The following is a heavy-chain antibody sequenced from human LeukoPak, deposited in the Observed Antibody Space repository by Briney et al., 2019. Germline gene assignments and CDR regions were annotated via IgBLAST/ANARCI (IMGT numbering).Heavy chain of an antibody. CDR3: ARAHYDFWSGYSRRLGSYMDV. CDR1: GFTFSSYA. Sequence: GGSLRLSCAASGFTFSSYAMHWVRQAPGKGLEWVAVISYDGSNKYYADSVKGRFTISRDNSKNTLYLQMNSLRAEDTAVYYCARAHYDFWSGYSRRLGSYMDVWGKGTTVTVSS. D-gene: IGHD3-3*01. J-gene: IGHJ6*03. CDR2: ISYDGSNK. V-gene: IGHV3-30*04.